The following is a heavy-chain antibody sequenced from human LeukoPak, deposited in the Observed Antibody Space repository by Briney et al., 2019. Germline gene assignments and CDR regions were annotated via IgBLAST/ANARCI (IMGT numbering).Heavy chain of an antibody. D-gene: IGHD5-18*01. CDR3: AREGTARRYSYGLDY. J-gene: IGHJ4*02. Sequence: SETLSLTCTVSGGSISSYYWSWIRQPPGKGLEWIGYIYYSGSTNYNPSLKSRVTISVDTSKNQFSLKLSSVTAADTAVYYCAREGTARRYSYGLDYWGQGTLVTVSS. CDR2: IYYSGST. CDR1: GGSISSYY. V-gene: IGHV4-59*01.